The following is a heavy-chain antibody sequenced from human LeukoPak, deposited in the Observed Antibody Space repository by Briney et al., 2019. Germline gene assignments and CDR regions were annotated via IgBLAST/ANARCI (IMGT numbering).Heavy chain of an antibody. CDR2: IYYSGST. CDR3: PRRKDVDDFWSGYDY. Sequence: PSETLCLTCTASGDSISSYYWSWIRQPPGKGLEWVGYIYYSGSTNYNPSLMSRVTISVHTSKNQFSLKLSSVTAADAAGYYCPRRKDVDDFWSGYDYWGRGTLVTVSS. J-gene: IGHJ4*02. V-gene: IGHV4-59*08. CDR1: GDSISSYY. D-gene: IGHD3-3*01.